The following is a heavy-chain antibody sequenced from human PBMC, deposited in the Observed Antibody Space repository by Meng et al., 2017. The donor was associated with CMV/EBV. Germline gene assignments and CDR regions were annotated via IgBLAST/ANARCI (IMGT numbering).Heavy chain of an antibody. D-gene: IGHD2-2*01. V-gene: IGHV3-43*01. CDR2: ISWDGGST. CDR3: ATDTAIGAFDI. Sequence: GESLKISCAASGFTFDDYTMHWVRQAPGKGLEWVSLISWDGGSTYYADSVKGRFTISRDNAKNSLYLQMNSLRAEDIALYYCATDTAIGAFDIWGQGTMVTVSS. CDR1: GFTFDDYT. J-gene: IGHJ3*02.